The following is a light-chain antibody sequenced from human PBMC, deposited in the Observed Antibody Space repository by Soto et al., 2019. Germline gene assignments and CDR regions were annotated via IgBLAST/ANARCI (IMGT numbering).Light chain of an antibody. Sequence: SVLTQPPSVSGAPGQRVTISCTGSSSNIGAGYDVHWYQQFPGTAPKLLIYDNSNRPSGVPDRFSGSKSGTSASLAITGLQAEDEADYYCQSYDSSLSGYVFGTGTKLTVL. CDR1: SSNIGAGYD. CDR3: QSYDSSLSGYV. CDR2: DNS. V-gene: IGLV1-40*01. J-gene: IGLJ1*01.